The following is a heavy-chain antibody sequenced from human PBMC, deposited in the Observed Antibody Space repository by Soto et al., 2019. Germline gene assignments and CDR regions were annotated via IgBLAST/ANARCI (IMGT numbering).Heavy chain of an antibody. CDR2: IYYSGST. Sequence: SETLSLTCTVSGGSISSGDYYWSWIRQPPGKGLEWIGYIYYSGSTYYNPSLKSRVTISVDTSKNQFSLKLSSVTVADTAVYYCAGSNIYVVVVADEYNWFDPWGQGTLVTVSS. V-gene: IGHV4-30-4*01. CDR3: AGSNIYVVVVADEYNWFDP. D-gene: IGHD2-15*01. CDR1: GGSISSGDYY. J-gene: IGHJ5*02.